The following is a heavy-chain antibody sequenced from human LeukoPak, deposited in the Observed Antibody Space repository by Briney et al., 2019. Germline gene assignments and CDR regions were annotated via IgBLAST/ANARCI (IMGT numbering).Heavy chain of an antibody. V-gene: IGHV4-34*01. J-gene: IGHJ4*02. Sequence: SETLSLTCAVYGGSFSGYYWSWIRQPPGKGLEWIGEINHSGSTNYNPSLKSRVTISVDTSKNQFSLKLSSVTAADTAVYYCAREVTMVRGVIVAGQNHFDYWGQGTLVTVSS. CDR3: AREVTMVRGVIVAGQNHFDY. CDR2: INHSGST. D-gene: IGHD3-10*01. CDR1: GGSFSGYY.